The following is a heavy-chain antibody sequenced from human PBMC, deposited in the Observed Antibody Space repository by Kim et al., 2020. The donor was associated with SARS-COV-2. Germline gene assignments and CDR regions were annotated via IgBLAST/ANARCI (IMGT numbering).Heavy chain of an antibody. CDR3: ARGQKWLRFQDY. Sequence: YHPSPKRRVTISVGTSKNQFSLKLSSVTAADTAVYYCARGQKWLRFQDYWGQGTLVTVSS. J-gene: IGHJ4*02. V-gene: IGHV4-34*01. D-gene: IGHD5-12*01.